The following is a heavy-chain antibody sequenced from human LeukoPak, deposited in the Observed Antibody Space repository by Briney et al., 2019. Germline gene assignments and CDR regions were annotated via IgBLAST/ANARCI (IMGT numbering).Heavy chain of an antibody. D-gene: IGHD6-19*01. J-gene: IGHJ4*02. Sequence: GSLKISCKGSGYRFTSYWVGWVRQMPGKGLEGMGIIYPGDSDTRYSPSFQGQVTISADKSISTAYLQWSSLKASDTAMYYCARLIGYSSGRCDYWGQGTLVTVSS. CDR2: IYPGDSDT. CDR1: GYRFTSYW. V-gene: IGHV5-51*01. CDR3: ARLIGYSSGRCDY.